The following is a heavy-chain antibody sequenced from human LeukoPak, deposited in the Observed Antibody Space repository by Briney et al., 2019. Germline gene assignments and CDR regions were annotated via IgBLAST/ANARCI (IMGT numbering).Heavy chain of an antibody. Sequence: SETLSLTRAVYGGSFSGYYWSWIRQPPGKGLEWIGEINHGGSTNYNPSLKSRVTISVDTSKNQFSLKLSSVTAADTAVYYCARGRGIVVLWGQGTLVTVSS. CDR1: GGSFSGYY. J-gene: IGHJ4*02. D-gene: IGHD3-22*01. CDR2: INHGGST. V-gene: IGHV4-34*01. CDR3: ARGRGIVVL.